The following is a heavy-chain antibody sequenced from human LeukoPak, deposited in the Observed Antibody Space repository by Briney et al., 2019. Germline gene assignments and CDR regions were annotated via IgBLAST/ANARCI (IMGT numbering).Heavy chain of an antibody. CDR3: ARDLGYGGNSHGVDY. V-gene: IGHV1-69*04. CDR2: IIPILGIA. D-gene: IGHD4-23*01. Sequence: SVKVSCKASGGTFSSYAISWVRQAPGQGLEWMGRIIPILGIANYAQKFQGRVTITADKSTSTAYMELSSLRSEDTAVCYCARDLGYGGNSHGVDYWGQGTLVTVSS. J-gene: IGHJ4*02. CDR1: GGTFSSYA.